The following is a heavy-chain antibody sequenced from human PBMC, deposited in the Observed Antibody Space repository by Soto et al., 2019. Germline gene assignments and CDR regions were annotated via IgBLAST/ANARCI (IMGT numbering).Heavy chain of an antibody. Sequence: VGSLRLSCAASGFSFRDYFMSWIRQAPGKGLEWVSYIGPYGNSIYYADSVKGRFTISRDDAKKSLYLQMKSLRAEDTAVYFCAKSSRITLVRGVTDYWGQGTLVTVSS. D-gene: IGHD3-10*01. V-gene: IGHV3-11*01. CDR1: GFSFRDYF. CDR2: IGPYGNSI. CDR3: AKSSRITLVRGVTDY. J-gene: IGHJ4*02.